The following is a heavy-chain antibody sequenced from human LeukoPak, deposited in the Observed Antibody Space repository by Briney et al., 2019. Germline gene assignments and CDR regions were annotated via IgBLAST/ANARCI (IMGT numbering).Heavy chain of an antibody. J-gene: IGHJ6*02. V-gene: IGHV4-4*02. Sequence: PSGTLSLTCAVSGGSISSSNWWSWVRQPPGKGLEWIGEIYHGGSTNYNPSLKSRVTISVDKSKNQFSLKLSSVTAADTAVYYCARVPSSHVYYYYGMDVWGQGTTVTVSS. CDR2: IYHGGST. CDR1: GGSISSSNW. CDR3: ARVPSSHVYYYYGMDV.